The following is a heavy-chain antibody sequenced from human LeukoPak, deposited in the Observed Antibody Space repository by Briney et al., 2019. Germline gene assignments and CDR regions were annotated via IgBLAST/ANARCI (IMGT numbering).Heavy chain of an antibody. D-gene: IGHD3-16*01. CDR2: IYSTGAT. Sequence: MPSETLSLTCTVSDDSISSYYWSWIRQPPGKGPEWIAYIYSTGATSYNPSLRSRVSISLDTSKSHFSLKLSSVTVADTAVYFCARLKMGAYFDLWGRGTLVTVSS. J-gene: IGHJ2*01. CDR1: DDSISSYY. CDR3: ARLKMGAYFDL. V-gene: IGHV4-59*08.